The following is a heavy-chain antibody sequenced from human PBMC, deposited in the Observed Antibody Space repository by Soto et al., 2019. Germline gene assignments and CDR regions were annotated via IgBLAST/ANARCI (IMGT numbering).Heavy chain of an antibody. Sequence: PSETLSLTCNVSGESISSGGYYWSWIRHHPGKGLEWIGYIYDSESAYYNPSLKSRVTISMDTSKNHFAMRLSSVTGADTAVYYCARASSSSSAADYWGQGTLVTV. CDR1: GESISSGGYY. J-gene: IGHJ4*02. D-gene: IGHD6-6*01. CDR3: ARASSSSSAADY. V-gene: IGHV4-31*03. CDR2: IYDSESA.